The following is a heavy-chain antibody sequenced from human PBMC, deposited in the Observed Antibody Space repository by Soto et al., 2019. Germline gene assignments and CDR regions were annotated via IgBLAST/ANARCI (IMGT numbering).Heavy chain of an antibody. CDR3: ARDSGISLGYSGYVNGQYYYYYYGMDV. D-gene: IGHD5-12*01. CDR1: GFTFSSYS. V-gene: IGHV3-21*01. CDR2: ISSISSYI. J-gene: IGHJ6*02. Sequence: GGSLRLSCAASGFTFSSYSMNWVRQAPGKGLEWVSSISSISSYIYYADSVKGRFTISRDNAKNSLYLQMNSLRAEDTAVYYCARDSGISLGYSGYVNGQYYYYYYGMDVWGQGTTVTVSS.